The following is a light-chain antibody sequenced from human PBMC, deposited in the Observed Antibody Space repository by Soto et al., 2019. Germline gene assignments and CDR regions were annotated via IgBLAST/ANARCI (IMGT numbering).Light chain of an antibody. CDR3: MQGTHWPWT. CDR2: KVS. CDR1: HSLMHSDGDTY. Sequence: DVVMTQSPLSLPVTLGQPASISCRSSHSLMHSDGDTYLNWFQQRPGHSPRRLIYKVSDRDSGVPDRFSGSGSGTDFTLKISRVEAEDVGVYYCMQGTHWPWTFGQGTEVEIK. V-gene: IGKV2-30*02. J-gene: IGKJ1*01.